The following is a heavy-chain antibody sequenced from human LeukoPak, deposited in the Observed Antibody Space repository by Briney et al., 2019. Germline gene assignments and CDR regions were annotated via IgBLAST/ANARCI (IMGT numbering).Heavy chain of an antibody. J-gene: IGHJ4*02. CDR3: ARGSKVVVITLLDY. CDR2: IYSGGST. Sequence: GGSLRLSCAASGFTVSSNYMSWVRQAPGKGLEWVSVIYSGGSTYYADSVKGRFTISRDNSKNTLYLQINSLRAEDTAVYFCARGSKVVVITLLDYWGQGTLVTVSS. CDR1: GFTVSSNY. V-gene: IGHV3-53*01. D-gene: IGHD3-22*01.